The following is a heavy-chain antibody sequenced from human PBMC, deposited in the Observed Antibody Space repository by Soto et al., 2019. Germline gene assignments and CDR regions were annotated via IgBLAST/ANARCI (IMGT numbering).Heavy chain of an antibody. CDR3: ARDLHCSSTSCHRTSNYYYYGVDV. D-gene: IGHD2-2*01. V-gene: IGHV6-1*01. J-gene: IGHJ6*02. Sequence: SQTLSLTCAISGDSVSSNSAAWNWIMQSPSRGLEWLGRTYYRSKWYNDYAVSVKSRITINPDTSKNQFSLQLNSVTPEDTAVYYCARDLHCSSTSCHRTSNYYYYGVDVWGPGTTVTV. CDR1: GDSVSSNSAA. CDR2: TYYRSKWYN.